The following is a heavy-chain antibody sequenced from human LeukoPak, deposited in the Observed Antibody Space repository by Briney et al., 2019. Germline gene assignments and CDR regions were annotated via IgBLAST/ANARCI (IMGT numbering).Heavy chain of an antibody. V-gene: IGHV3-48*02. D-gene: IGHD3-16*01. Sequence: PGGSLRLSCAASGFTFSDYSMNWVRQAPGKGLEWISYITSSSSTIYYADSLRGRFTISRDNAKNSLYLQMNSLRDEDTAVYYCARGGQLEAWGQGTLVTVSS. J-gene: IGHJ5*02. CDR3: ARGGQLEA. CDR1: GFTFSDYS. CDR2: ITSSSSTI.